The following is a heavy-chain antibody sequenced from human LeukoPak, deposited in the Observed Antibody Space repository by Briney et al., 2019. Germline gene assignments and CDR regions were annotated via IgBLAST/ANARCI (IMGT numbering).Heavy chain of an antibody. J-gene: IGHJ5*02. CDR1: GCSISSYY. V-gene: IGHV4-59*01. CDR3: ARAGSPNWFDP. D-gene: IGHD2-15*01. Sequence: PSETLSLTCTVSGCSISSYYWSWIRQPPGKGLEWIGYIYYSGSTNYNPSLKSRVTISVDTSKNQSSLKLSSVTAADTAVYYCARAGSPNWFDPWGQGTLVTVSS. CDR2: IYYSGST.